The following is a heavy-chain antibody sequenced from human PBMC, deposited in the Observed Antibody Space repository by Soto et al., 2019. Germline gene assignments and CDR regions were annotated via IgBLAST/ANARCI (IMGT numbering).Heavy chain of an antibody. Sequence: SETLSLTCTVSGGSISGYYWSWIRQPPGKGLEWIGFIYYSGSTNYNPSLKSRVTISVDTSKNQFSLKLSSVTAADTAVYYCAGSPGIYFDYWGQGAMVTVSS. CDR1: GGSISGYY. D-gene: IGHD1-26*01. CDR2: IYYSGST. CDR3: AGSPGIYFDY. J-gene: IGHJ4*02. V-gene: IGHV4-59*01.